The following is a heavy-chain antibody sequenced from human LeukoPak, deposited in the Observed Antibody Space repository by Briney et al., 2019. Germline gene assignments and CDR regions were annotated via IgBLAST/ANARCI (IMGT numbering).Heavy chain of an antibody. V-gene: IGHV4-59*08. CDR3: ARAVSGRFDY. CDR1: GGSMSPYH. D-gene: IGHD6-19*01. CDR2: IYYSGST. J-gene: IGHJ4*02. Sequence: PSETLSLTRTVSGGSMSPYHWGWIRQPPGKGLEWTGYIYYSGSTNYNPSLKSRVTISVDTSKNQFSLKLSSVTAADTAIYYCARAVSGRFDYWDQGTLVSVSS.